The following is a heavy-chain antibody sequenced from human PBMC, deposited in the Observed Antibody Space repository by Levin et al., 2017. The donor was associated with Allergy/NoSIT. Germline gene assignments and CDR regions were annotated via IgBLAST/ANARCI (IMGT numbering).Heavy chain of an antibody. CDR2: TSYDGFNK. CDR1: GFSFSDYP. D-gene: IGHD3-10*01. J-gene: IGHJ4*02. V-gene: IGHV3-30-3*01. CDR3: AKALSGSYFDS. Sequence: GESLKISCAASGFSFSDYPMTWVRQGQGKGLEWVAATSYDGFNKNYADSVKGRFTISRDNFKNTLYLQMNSLRPEDTAVYYCAKALSGSYFDSWGQGTLVTVSS.